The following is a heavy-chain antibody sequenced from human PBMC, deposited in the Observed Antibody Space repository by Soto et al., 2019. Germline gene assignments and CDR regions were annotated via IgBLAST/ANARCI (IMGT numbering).Heavy chain of an antibody. CDR3: ARSPPLRECPGGDCSHFDY. V-gene: IGHV1-46*01. D-gene: IGHD2-21*02. CDR2: INPSGGVA. J-gene: IGHJ4*02. CDR1: GYRFTAYY. Sequence: QVQLVQSGAGVQKPGASVKVSCEASGYRFTAYYMHWVRQAPGQRLEWMAIINPSGGVANYAQRFQGRFTMTRDPSTSTVYMELSRLRSEDTAVYYCARSPPLRECPGGDCSHFDYWGQGTLVTVS.